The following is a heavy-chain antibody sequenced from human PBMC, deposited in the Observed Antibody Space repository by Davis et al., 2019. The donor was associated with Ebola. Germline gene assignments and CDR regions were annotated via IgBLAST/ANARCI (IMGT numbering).Heavy chain of an antibody. V-gene: IGHV3-23*01. D-gene: IGHD6-13*01. CDR1: GFTFSSYA. Sequence: GGSLRLSCAASGFTFSSYAMSWVRQAPGKGLEWASAISGSGGSTYYADSVKGRFTISRDNSKNTLYLQMNSLRAEDTAVYYCAKEGARYSSSWYSEPPALYYYYGMDVWGQGTTVTVS. CDR3: AKEGARYSSSWYSEPPALYYYYGMDV. CDR2: ISGSGGST. J-gene: IGHJ6*02.